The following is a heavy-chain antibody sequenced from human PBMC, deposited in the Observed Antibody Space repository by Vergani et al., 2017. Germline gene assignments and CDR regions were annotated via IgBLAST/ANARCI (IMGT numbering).Heavy chain of an antibody. Sequence: EVQLVESGGGLVQPGGSLRLSCAASGFTFSSYWMSWVRQAPGKGLEWVANIKQDGSEKYYVDSVKGRFTISRDNAKNSLYLQMNSLRAEDTAVYYCARYQGYYYDSSGYYYREYYFDYWGQGTLVTVSS. D-gene: IGHD3-22*01. CDR2: IKQDGSEK. V-gene: IGHV3-7*03. CDR1: GFTFSSYW. CDR3: ARYQGYYYDSSGYYYREYYFDY. J-gene: IGHJ4*02.